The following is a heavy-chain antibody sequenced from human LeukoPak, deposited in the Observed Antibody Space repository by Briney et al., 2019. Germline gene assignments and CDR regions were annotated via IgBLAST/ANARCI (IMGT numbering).Heavy chain of an antibody. CDR3: ARGPGGRSGYYPLEDYYYYYYMDV. J-gene: IGHJ6*03. Sequence: PMASVKVSCTASGGTFSSYAISWVRQAPGQGLEWMGGIIPIFGTANYAQKFQGRVTITADESTSTAYMELRSLRSDDTAVYYCARGPGGRSGYYPLEDYYYYYYMDVWGKGTTVTVSS. CDR1: GGTFSSYA. CDR2: IIPIFGTA. D-gene: IGHD3-22*01. V-gene: IGHV1-69*13.